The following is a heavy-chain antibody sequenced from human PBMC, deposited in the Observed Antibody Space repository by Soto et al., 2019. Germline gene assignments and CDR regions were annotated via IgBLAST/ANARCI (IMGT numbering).Heavy chain of an antibody. CDR3: AREGPHSSGYLDAFDI. CDR2: ISAYNGNT. D-gene: IGHD3-22*01. J-gene: IGHJ3*02. CDR1: GYTSTSYG. V-gene: IGHV1-18*01. Sequence: ASVKVSCKASGYTSTSYGISWVRQAPGQGLEWMGWISAYNGNTNYAQKLQGRVTMTTDTSTSTAYMELRSLRSDDTAVYYCAREGPHSSGYLDAFDIWGQGTMVTVSS.